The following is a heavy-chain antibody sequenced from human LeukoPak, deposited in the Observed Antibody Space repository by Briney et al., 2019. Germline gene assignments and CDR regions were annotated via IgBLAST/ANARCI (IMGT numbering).Heavy chain of an antibody. V-gene: IGHV1-18*01. Sequence: GVSVKVSCKASGYTFTSYGISWVRQAPGQGLEWMGWISAYNGNTNYAQKLQGRVTMTTDTSTSTAYMELRSLRSDDTAVYYCARDVRRWLQFGLGYWGQGTLVTVSS. J-gene: IGHJ4*02. CDR1: GYTFTSYG. CDR2: ISAYNGNT. CDR3: ARDVRRWLQFGLGY. D-gene: IGHD5-24*01.